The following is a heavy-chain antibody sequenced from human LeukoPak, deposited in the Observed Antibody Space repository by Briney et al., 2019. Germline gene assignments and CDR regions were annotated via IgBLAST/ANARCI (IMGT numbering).Heavy chain of an antibody. J-gene: IGHJ5*02. D-gene: IGHD2-2*01. CDR3: ARDWSYCSSTSCRNLNWFDP. CDR2: ISAYNGNT. V-gene: IGHV1-18*01. CDR1: GYTFTSYG. Sequence: ASVKVSCKASGYTFTSYGISWVRQAPGQGLEWMGWISAYNGNTNYAQKLQGRVTMTTDTSTSTAYMELRSLRSDDTAVYYRARDWSYCSSTSCRNLNWFDPWGQGTLVTVSS.